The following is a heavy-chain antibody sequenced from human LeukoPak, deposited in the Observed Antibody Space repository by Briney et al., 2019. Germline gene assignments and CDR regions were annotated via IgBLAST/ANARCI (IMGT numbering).Heavy chain of an antibody. CDR2: ISYDGSNK. CDR1: GFTFSSYA. V-gene: IGHV3-30-3*01. D-gene: IGHD6-6*01. J-gene: IGHJ4*02. Sequence: GSLRLSCAASGFTFSSYAMHWDRQAPGTGLERVAVISYDGSNKYYADSVKGRFTISRDNSKNTLYLQMNSLRAEDTAVYYCARDEGSSFDYWGQGTLVTVSS. CDR3: ARDEGSSFDY.